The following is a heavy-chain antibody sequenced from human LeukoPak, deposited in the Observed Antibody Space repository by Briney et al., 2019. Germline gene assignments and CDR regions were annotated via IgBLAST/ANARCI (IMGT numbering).Heavy chain of an antibody. CDR1: GFTFSNAW. CDR2: IKEDGTET. J-gene: IGHJ4*02. CDR3: AKEGRSLQTY. V-gene: IGHV3-7*03. D-gene: IGHD5-24*01. Sequence: GGSLRLSCATSGFTFSNAWMNWVRQAPGKGLEWVANIKEDGTETYYVDSVKGRFTISRDNAKNSLYLQMNSLRVEDTAVYYCAKEGRSLQTYWGQGTLVTVSS.